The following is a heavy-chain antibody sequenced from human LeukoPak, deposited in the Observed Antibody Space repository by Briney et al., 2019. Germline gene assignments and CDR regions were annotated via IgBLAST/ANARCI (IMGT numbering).Heavy chain of an antibody. V-gene: IGHV3-23*01. Sequence: GGSLRLSCAASGFTFDDYGMSWVRQAPGKGLEWLSAISSSGGTTCYADSVKGRFTISRDNSRNTLYLQMNSLRVADTAVYFCTKVRLSNLYYYYGMDVWGQGTTVTVSS. D-gene: IGHD2-21*02. CDR3: TKVRLSNLYYYYGMDV. CDR2: ISSSGGTT. CDR1: GFTFDDYG. J-gene: IGHJ6*02.